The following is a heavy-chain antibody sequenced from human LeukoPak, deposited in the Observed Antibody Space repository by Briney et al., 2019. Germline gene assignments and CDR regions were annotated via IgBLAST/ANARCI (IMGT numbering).Heavy chain of an antibody. CDR1: GGSFSGYY. Sequence: PSETLSLTCAVYGGSFSGYYWSWIRQPPGKGLEWIREINQSESTNYNPSLKSRVTISVDTSKKQFSLKLSSVTAADTAVYYCARGARLRWFDSWGQGTLVTVSS. J-gene: IGHJ5*01. CDR3: ARGARLRWFDS. V-gene: IGHV4-34*01. CDR2: INQSEST. D-gene: IGHD4-17*01.